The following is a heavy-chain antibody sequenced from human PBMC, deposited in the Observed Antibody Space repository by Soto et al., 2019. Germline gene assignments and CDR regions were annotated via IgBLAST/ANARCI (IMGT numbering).Heavy chain of an antibody. D-gene: IGHD3-22*01. J-gene: IGHJ4*02. CDR2: INDSGGST. CDR3: AKEDYDSSGYYDY. V-gene: IGHV3-23*01. Sequence: ASVRLSWPASGFSFSSYALSWCRHAPGKGLEWISAINDSGGSTYYAHSVKGRFTISRDNSKNTLYLQMNSLRAEDTAVYYCAKEDYDSSGYYDYWGQGTLVTVSS. CDR1: GFSFSSYA.